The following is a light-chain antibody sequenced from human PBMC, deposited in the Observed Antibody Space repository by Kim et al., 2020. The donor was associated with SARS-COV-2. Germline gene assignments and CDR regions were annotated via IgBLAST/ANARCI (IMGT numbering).Light chain of an antibody. CDR1: QSVSSSY. Sequence: EIVLTQSPGTLSFSPGERATLSCRASQSVSSSYLAWYQQKPGQAPRLLIYGASSRATGSPDRFSGSGSGTDFTLTISRLEPEDFAVYYCQQYGSSPLTFGGGTKVDIK. J-gene: IGKJ4*01. CDR2: GAS. V-gene: IGKV3-20*01. CDR3: QQYGSSPLT.